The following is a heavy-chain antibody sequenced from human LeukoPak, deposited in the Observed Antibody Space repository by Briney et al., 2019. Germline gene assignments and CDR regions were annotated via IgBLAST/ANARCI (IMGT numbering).Heavy chain of an antibody. V-gene: IGHV1-2*02. J-gene: IGHJ5*02. D-gene: IGHD5-12*01. Sequence: ASVKVSCKASGYTFTGYYMHWVRQAPGQGLEWMGWINPNSGGTNYAQKFQGRVTMTRDTSISTAYMELSRLRSDDTAFYYCARDKEPMVATTGGWFDPWGQGTLVTVSS. CDR3: ARDKEPMVATTGGWFDP. CDR2: INPNSGGT. CDR1: GYTFTGYY.